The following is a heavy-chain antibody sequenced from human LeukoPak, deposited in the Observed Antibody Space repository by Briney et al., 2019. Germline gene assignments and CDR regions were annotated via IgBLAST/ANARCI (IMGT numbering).Heavy chain of an antibody. CDR2: ISSGGST. D-gene: IGHD7-27*01. CDR3: ARTLPGSYSDC. Sequence: GGSLRLSCAASGFSDSSNYMSWVRQAPGKGLEWDSVISSGGSTYYADSVKGRFTISRDDSKNTVYLQLNSLRAEDTAVYYCARTLPGSYSDCWGQGTLVAVS. V-gene: IGHV3-53*01. CDR1: GFSDSSNY. J-gene: IGHJ4*02.